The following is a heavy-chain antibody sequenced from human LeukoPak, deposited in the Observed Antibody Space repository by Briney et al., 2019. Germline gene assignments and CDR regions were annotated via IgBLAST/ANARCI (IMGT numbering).Heavy chain of an antibody. D-gene: IGHD1-26*01. CDR2: ISSSSSTI. J-gene: IGHJ4*02. CDR3: AKDRWDGAY. CDR1: GFTFSSYS. V-gene: IGHV3-48*01. Sequence: GGSLRLSCAASGFTFSSYSMNWVRQAPGKGLEWVSYISSSSSTIYYADSVKGRFTISRDNAKNSLYLQMNSLRAEDTAVYYCAKDRWDGAYWGQGTLVTVSS.